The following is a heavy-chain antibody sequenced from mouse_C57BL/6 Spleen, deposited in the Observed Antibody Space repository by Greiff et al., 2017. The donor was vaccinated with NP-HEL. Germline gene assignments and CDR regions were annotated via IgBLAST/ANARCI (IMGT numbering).Heavy chain of an antibody. CDR2: ISDDGSN. V-gene: IGHV3-6*01. Sequence: EVQLQESGPGLVKPSQSLSLTCSVTGYSITSGYYWNWIRQFPGNKLEWMGYISDDGSNNYNPSLKNRISITRDTSKNQFFLKLNSVTTEDTATYYCAREDGYYFFYWGQGTTLTVSS. D-gene: IGHD2-3*01. J-gene: IGHJ2*01. CDR3: AREDGYYFFY. CDR1: GYSITSGYY.